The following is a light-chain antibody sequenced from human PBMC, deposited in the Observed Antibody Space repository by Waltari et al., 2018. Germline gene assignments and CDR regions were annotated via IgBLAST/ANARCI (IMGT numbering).Light chain of an antibody. V-gene: IGLV6-57*04. CDR1: SGSIDTNY. CDR3: QSYHSNNPWV. J-gene: IGLJ3*02. CDR2: GHN. Sequence: NFMLTQPHSVSESPGKTVTISCTRSSGSIDTNYVQWYQQRPGNAPTTVIYGHNQSPSCVPDLFSGTLGSSSNSAALTISGLKTEDEADYYCQSYHSNNPWVFGGGTKLTVL.